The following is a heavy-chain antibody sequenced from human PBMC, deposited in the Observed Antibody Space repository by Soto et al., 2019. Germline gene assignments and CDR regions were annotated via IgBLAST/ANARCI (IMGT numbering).Heavy chain of an antibody. Sequence: QVQLVQSGAEVKKPGSSVKVSCKASGGTFSSYAISWVRQAPGQGLEWMGGIIPIFGTANYAQKFQGRVTITADESTSTAYMELSSLRSEDTAVYYCARGPDYYDSSGHWYFDLWGRSTLVTVSS. D-gene: IGHD3-22*01. V-gene: IGHV1-69*01. J-gene: IGHJ2*01. CDR1: GGTFSSYA. CDR3: ARGPDYYDSSGHWYFDL. CDR2: IIPIFGTA.